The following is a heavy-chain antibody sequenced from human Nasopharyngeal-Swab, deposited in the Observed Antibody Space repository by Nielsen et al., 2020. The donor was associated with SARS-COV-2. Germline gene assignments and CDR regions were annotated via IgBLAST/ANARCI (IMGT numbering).Heavy chain of an antibody. V-gene: IGHV3-11*06. CDR3: ARALNGYFDL. Sequence: GESLKISCAASGFTFTDNYMSWIRQAPGKGLEWLSYISSGGSNTNYADSVKGRFTVSRDNAKNSLYLQMNSLRAEDTALYYCARALNGYFDLWGRGTLVAVSS. J-gene: IGHJ2*01. CDR2: ISSGGSNT. CDR1: GFTFTDNY.